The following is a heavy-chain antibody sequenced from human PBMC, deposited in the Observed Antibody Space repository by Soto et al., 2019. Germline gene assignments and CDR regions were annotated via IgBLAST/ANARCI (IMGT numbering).Heavy chain of an antibody. CDR2: IYYSGST. V-gene: IGHV4-59*08. D-gene: IGHD6-25*01. CDR1: GGSISSYY. Sequence: SETLSLTCTVSGGSISSYYWSWIRQPPGKGLEWIGYIYYSGSTNYNPSLKSRVTISVDTSKNQFSLKLSSVTAADTAVYYCARQPILAAAGPKSPLDPWGQGTLVTVSS. J-gene: IGHJ5*02. CDR3: ARQPILAAAGPKSPLDP.